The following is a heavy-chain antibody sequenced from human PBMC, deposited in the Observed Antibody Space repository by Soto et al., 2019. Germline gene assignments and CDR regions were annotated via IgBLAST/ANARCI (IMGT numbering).Heavy chain of an antibody. J-gene: IGHJ4*02. CDR2: INPSGST. CDR3: ARYCNNSDCRHLYYFDY. D-gene: IGHD2-8*01. CDR1: GGSFSGYF. V-gene: IGHV4-34*01. Sequence: SETLSLTWGVYGGSFSGYFWSWIRQPPGKGLEWIGEINPSGSTNYNPSLKSRVTTSVDTYKDQFFLKLTSVTAADTAVYYCARYCNNSDCRHLYYFDYWGLGTLVTVSS.